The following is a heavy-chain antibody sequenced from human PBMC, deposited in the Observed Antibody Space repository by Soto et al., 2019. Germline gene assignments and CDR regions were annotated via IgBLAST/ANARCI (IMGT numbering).Heavy chain of an antibody. V-gene: IGHV1-58*02. Sequence: SVKVSCKASGSGFISSGIQWVRQAHGQRLEWIEWIVVASGQTNYAQNFRGRVAITRDTSTATAYIELTGLTSEDTAVYFRSADRPDIGVGWWVWGQGTTVTVSS. CDR3: SADRPDIGVGWWV. J-gene: IGHJ6*02. CDR1: GSGFISSG. CDR2: IVVASGQT. D-gene: IGHD2-15*01.